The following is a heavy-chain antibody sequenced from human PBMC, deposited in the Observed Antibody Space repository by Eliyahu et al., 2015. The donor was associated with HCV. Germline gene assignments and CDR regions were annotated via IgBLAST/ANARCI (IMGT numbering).Heavy chain of an antibody. V-gene: IGHV4-39*01. D-gene: IGHD3-10*01. CDR3: ASPRFEGFGGYFDY. CDR2: IYYSGST. CDR1: GGSISSSSYY. Sequence: QLQLQESDPGLVKPSETLSLTCTVSGGSISSSSYYWGWIRQPPGKGLEWIGSIYYSGSTYYNPSLKSRVTISVDTSKNQFSLKLSSVTAADTAVYYCASPRFEGFGGYFDYWGQGTLVTVSS. J-gene: IGHJ4*02.